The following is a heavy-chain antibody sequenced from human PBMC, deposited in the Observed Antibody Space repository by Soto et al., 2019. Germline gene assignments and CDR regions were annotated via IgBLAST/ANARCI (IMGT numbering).Heavy chain of an antibody. CDR3: VTIAVPPAFDI. CDR1: GFIFSSYG. D-gene: IGHD6-19*01. J-gene: IGHJ3*02. V-gene: IGHV3-30*03. CDR2: MSFDGSIK. Sequence: LRLSCAASGFIFSSYGMNWVRQAPGKGLEWVAVMSFDGSIKYYADSVKGRFTISRDNSKNTLYLQMNSLRAEDTAVYYCVTIAVPPAFDIWGQGTMVTV.